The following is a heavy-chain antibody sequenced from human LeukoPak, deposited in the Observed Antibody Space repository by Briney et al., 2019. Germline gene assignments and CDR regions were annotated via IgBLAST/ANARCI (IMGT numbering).Heavy chain of an antibody. Sequence: GGSLRLSCAASGFTFSSYGMHWVRQAPGKGLEWVAVISYDGSNKYYADSVKGRFTISRDNAKNSLYLQMNSLRAEDTAVYYCAREGDFWSGPSGYFDNWGQGTLVTVSS. V-gene: IGHV3-30*03. D-gene: IGHD3-3*01. CDR2: ISYDGSNK. CDR3: AREGDFWSGPSGYFDN. CDR1: GFTFSSYG. J-gene: IGHJ4*02.